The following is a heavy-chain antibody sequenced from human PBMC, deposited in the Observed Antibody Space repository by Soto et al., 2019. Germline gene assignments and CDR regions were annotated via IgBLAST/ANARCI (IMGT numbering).Heavy chain of an antibody. V-gene: IGHV4-30-4*01. D-gene: IGHD2-15*01. J-gene: IGHJ6*02. Sequence: SETLSLTCTVSGGSISSGDYYWSWIRQPPGKGLEWIGYIYYSGSTYYNPSLKSRVTISVDTSKNQFSLKLSSVTAADTAVYYCARVFCSGGSCYSGKADGMDVWGQGTTVTVSS. CDR3: ARVFCSGGSCYSGKADGMDV. CDR1: GGSISSGDYY. CDR2: IYYSGST.